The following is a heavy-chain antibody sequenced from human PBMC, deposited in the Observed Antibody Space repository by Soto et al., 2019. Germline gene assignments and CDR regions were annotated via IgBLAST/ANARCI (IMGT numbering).Heavy chain of an antibody. CDR2: ISYDGSNK. D-gene: IGHD3-22*01. J-gene: IGHJ4*02. Sequence: GGSLRLSCAASGFTFSSYAMHWVRQAPGKGLEWVAVISYDGSNKYYADSVKGRFTISRDNSKNTLYLQMNSLRAEDTAVYYCARDPRALTDYYDSSGYPDYWGQGTLVTVSS. CDR1: GFTFSSYA. CDR3: ARDPRALTDYYDSSGYPDY. V-gene: IGHV3-30-3*01.